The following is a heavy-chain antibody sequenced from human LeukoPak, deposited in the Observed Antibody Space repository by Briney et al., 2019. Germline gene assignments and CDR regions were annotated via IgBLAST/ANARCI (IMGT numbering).Heavy chain of an antibody. CDR1: GGSISSYY. V-gene: IGHV4-59*01. J-gene: IGHJ5*02. D-gene: IGHD3-3*01. CDR2: IYYSGST. Sequence: PSETLSLTCTVSGGSISSYYWSWIRQPPGKGLEWIGYIYYSGSTNYNPSLKSRVTISVDTSKNQFSLKLSSVTAADTAVYYCARDHLANLASRLFDPWGQGTLVTVSS. CDR3: ARDHLANLASRLFDP.